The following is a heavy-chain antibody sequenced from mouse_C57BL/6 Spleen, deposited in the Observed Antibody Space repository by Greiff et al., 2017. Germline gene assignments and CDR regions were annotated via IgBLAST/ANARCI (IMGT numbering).Heavy chain of an antibody. V-gene: IGHV1-22*01. D-gene: IGHD2-12*01. CDR2: INPNNGGT. J-gene: IGHJ2*01. CDR3: ARSGSCSNDGYFDY. CDR1: GYTFTDYN. Sequence: EVQLQQSGPELVKPGASVKMSCKASGYTFTDYNMHWVKQSPGKSLEWIGYINPNNGGTSYNQKFKGKGTLTVNKSSSTAYMELRSLTSEDSAVYYCARSGSCSNDGYFDYWGQGTTLTVSS.